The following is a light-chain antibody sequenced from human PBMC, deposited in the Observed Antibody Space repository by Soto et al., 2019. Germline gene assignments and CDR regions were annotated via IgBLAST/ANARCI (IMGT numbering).Light chain of an antibody. Sequence: EIVLTQSPATLSLSPGERATLSCRASQSVSSYFAWYRQKPGQAPRLLIYDASNRATGIPARFSGSGSGTDFTLTIRSLEPEDFAVYYCQQRGNWPLTFGQGTKVEIK. CDR1: QSVSSY. V-gene: IGKV3-11*01. J-gene: IGKJ1*01. CDR2: DAS. CDR3: QQRGNWPLT.